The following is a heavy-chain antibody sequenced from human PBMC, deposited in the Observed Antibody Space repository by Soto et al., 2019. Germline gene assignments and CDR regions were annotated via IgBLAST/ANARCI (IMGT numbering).Heavy chain of an antibody. CDR2: ISSSGSTI. Sequence: EESLRLSCAASGFTFSDYYMSWIRQAPGKGLEWVSYISSSGSTIYYADSVKGRFTISRDNAKNSLYLQMNSLRAEDTAVYYCARDWEDYGGNSGIDYWGQGTLVTVSS. V-gene: IGHV3-11*01. J-gene: IGHJ4*02. CDR1: GFTFSDYY. CDR3: ARDWEDYGGNSGIDY. D-gene: IGHD4-17*01.